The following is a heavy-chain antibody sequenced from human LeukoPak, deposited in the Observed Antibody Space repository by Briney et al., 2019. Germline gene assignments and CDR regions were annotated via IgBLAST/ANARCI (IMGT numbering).Heavy chain of an antibody. CDR3: ARHEPIMITFGGVIVDVYPGDAFDI. Sequence: SETLSLTCTVSGGSINSSSYYWGWICQPPGKGLEWIGSIHYSGSTNYNPSLKSRVTKSVDTSKNQFSLKLSSVTAADTAVYYCARHEPIMITFGGVIVDVYPGDAFDIWGQGTMVTVSS. J-gene: IGHJ3*02. V-gene: IGHV4-39*01. CDR2: IHYSGST. D-gene: IGHD3-16*02. CDR1: GGSINSSSYY.